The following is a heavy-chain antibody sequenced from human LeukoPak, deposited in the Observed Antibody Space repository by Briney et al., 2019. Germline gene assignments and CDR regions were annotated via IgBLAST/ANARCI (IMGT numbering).Heavy chain of an antibody. D-gene: IGHD2-21*02. V-gene: IGHV3-23*01. Sequence: GGSLRLSCAASGFTFSSYAMSWVRQAPGKGLEWVSAISGSGGNTYYIGSVKGRFTISRDNSKNTLYLQMNSLRAEDTAVYYCAKDGLGDHTQFDYWGQGTLVTVSS. CDR3: AKDGLGDHTQFDY. CDR2: ISGSGGNT. J-gene: IGHJ4*02. CDR1: GFTFSSYA.